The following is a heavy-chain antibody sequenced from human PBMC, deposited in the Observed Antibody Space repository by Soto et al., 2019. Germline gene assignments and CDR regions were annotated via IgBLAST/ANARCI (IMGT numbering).Heavy chain of an antibody. J-gene: IGHJ6*02. CDR3: ARALWFGELLTPYYYYGMDV. Sequence: SETLSLTCTVSGDPISSSGHFWVWIRQPPGKGLEWIGKLQYNGSTHYNPSLESRVTISADTSKNHFSLKLSSVTAADTAVYYCARALWFGELLTPYYYYGMDVWGQGTTVTVSS. CDR1: GDPISSSGHF. V-gene: IGHV4-39*02. D-gene: IGHD3-10*01. CDR2: LQYNGST.